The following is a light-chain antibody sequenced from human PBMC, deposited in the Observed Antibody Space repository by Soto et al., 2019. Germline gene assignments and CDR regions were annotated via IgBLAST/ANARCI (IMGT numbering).Light chain of an antibody. CDR2: LEGSGSY. V-gene: IGLV4-60*02. Sequence: QLVLTQSSSASVSLGSSVKLTCTLSSGHSSYIIAWHQQQPGKAPRYLMKLEGSGSYNKGSGVPDRFSGSSSGADRYLTISNLHFEDEADYYCETWDSNTRVFGGGTKVTVL. CDR1: SGHSSYI. J-gene: IGLJ3*02. CDR3: ETWDSNTRV.